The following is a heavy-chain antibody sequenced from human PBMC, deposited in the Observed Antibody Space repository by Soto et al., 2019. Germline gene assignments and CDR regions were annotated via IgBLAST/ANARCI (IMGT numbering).Heavy chain of an antibody. CDR1: GATFSSYA. J-gene: IGHJ6*04. V-gene: IGHV1-69*01. Sequence: QVQLVQSGAEVKKPGSSVIVSCTASGATFSSYAISWVRQAPGQGLEWMGGIIPIFGTANDALKFQGRVTITTDECTSTAYMELSSLRSEDTAVYSCASVPRDRYNYAPYYYYGMDVWGTGTTVTVSS. D-gene: IGHD5-12*01. CDR2: IIPIFGTA. CDR3: ASVPRDRYNYAPYYYYGMDV.